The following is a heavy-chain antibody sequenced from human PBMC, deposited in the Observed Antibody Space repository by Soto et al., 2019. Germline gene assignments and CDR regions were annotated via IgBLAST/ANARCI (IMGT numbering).Heavy chain of an antibody. CDR3: ATTRTYYYDSSGYQDAFDI. CDR2: IIPIFGTA. CDR1: GGTFSSYA. D-gene: IGHD3-22*01. V-gene: IGHV1-69*13. Sequence: PVNLPCKASGGTFSSYAISWVRQAPVQGLEWMGGIIPIFGTANYAQKFQGRVTITADESTSTAYMELSSLRSEDTAVYSCATTRTYYYDSSGYQDAFDIWGQGTMVTVSS. J-gene: IGHJ3*02.